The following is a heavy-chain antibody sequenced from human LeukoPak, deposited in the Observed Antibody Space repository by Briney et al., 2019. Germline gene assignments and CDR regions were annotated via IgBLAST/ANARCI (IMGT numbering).Heavy chain of an antibody. CDR2: ISWNSGSI. J-gene: IGHJ3*02. CDR3: AKKLLWFGELSPGAFDI. V-gene: IGHV3-9*01. D-gene: IGHD3-10*01. Sequence: GRSLRPSCAASGFTFDDYAMHWVRQAPGKGLEWVSGISWNSGSIGYADSVKGRFTISRDNAKNSLYLQMNSLRAEDTALYYCAKKLLWFGELSPGAFDIWGQGTMVTVSS. CDR1: GFTFDDYA.